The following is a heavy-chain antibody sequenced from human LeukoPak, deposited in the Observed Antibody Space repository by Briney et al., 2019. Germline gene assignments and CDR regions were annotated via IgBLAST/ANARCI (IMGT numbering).Heavy chain of an antibody. D-gene: IGHD3-22*01. CDR1: GITLSNYG. J-gene: IGHJ4*02. V-gene: IGHV3-23*01. CDR3: AKRGVVIRVILVGFHKEAYYFDS. Sequence: GGSLRLSCAVSGITLSNYGMSWVRQAPGKGLEWVAGISDSGGRTNYADSVKGRFAISRDNPRNTLYLQMNSLRAEDTTVYFCAKRGVVIRVILVGFHKEAYYFDSWGQGALVTVSS. CDR2: ISDSGGRT.